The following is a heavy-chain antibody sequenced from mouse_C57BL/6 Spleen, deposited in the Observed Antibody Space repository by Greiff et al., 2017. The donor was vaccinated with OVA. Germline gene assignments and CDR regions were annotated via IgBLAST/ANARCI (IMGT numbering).Heavy chain of an antibody. CDR3: ARPTGGGAWFAY. CDR2: INPNNGGT. V-gene: IGHV1-26*01. Sequence: VQLQQSGPELVKPGASVKISCKASGYTFTDYYMNWVKQSHGKSLEWIGDINPNNGGTSYNQKFKGKATLTVDKSSSTAYMELRSLTSEDSAVYYCARPTGGGAWFAYWGQGTLVTVSA. J-gene: IGHJ3*01. CDR1: GYTFTDYY.